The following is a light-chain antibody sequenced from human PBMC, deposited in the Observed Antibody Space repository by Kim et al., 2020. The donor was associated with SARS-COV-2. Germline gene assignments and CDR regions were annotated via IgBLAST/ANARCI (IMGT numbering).Light chain of an antibody. V-gene: IGLV3-27*01. Sequence: SYELTQPSSVSVSPGQTARITCSGDVLAKKYARWFQQKPGQAPVLVIYKDSERPSGIPERFSGSSSGTTVTLTISGAQVEDEADYYCYSAADRVFGTGTKVTVL. J-gene: IGLJ1*01. CDR3: YSAADRV. CDR2: KDS. CDR1: VLAKKY.